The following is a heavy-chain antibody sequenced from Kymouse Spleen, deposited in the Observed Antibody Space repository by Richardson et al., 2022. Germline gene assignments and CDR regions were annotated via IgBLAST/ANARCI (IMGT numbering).Heavy chain of an antibody. CDR1: GGSVSSGSYY. CDR3: AREGYDILTGYSYDAFDI. CDR2: IYYSGST. D-gene: IGHD3-9*01. V-gene: IGHV4-61*01. Sequence: QVQLQESGPGLVKPSETLSLTCTVSGGSVSSGSYYWSWIRQPPGKGLEWIGYIYYSGSTNYNPSLKSRVTISVDTSKNQFSLKLSSVTAADTAVYYCAREGYDILTGYSYDAFDIWGQGTMVTVSS. J-gene: IGHJ3*02.